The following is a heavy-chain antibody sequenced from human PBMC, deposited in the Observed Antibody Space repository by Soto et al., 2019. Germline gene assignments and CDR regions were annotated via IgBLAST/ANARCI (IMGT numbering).Heavy chain of an antibody. CDR3: ARDRKQLVVGNWFDP. D-gene: IGHD6-6*01. Sequence: QTGGSLRLSCAASGFTFSSYGMHWVRQAPGKGLEWVAVIWYDGSNKYYADSVKGRFTISRDNSKNTLYLQMNSLRAEDTAVYYCARDRKQLVVGNWFDPWGQGTLVTVSS. CDR1: GFTFSSYG. V-gene: IGHV3-33*01. CDR2: IWYDGSNK. J-gene: IGHJ5*02.